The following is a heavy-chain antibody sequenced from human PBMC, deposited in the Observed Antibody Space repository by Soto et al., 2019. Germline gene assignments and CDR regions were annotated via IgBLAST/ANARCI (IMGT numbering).Heavy chain of an antibody. Sequence: SETLSLTCTVSDDSLSSYYWSWIRQPPGRGLEWIGYISYSGSTNYNPSLKSRVSVSVDTSKNQFSLTLNSMTAADTAVYYCAREPSHSGYFVHWGQGTLVTVSS. J-gene: IGHJ4*02. CDR2: ISYSGST. D-gene: IGHD2-15*01. CDR3: AREPSHSGYFVH. V-gene: IGHV4-59*01. CDR1: DDSLSSYY.